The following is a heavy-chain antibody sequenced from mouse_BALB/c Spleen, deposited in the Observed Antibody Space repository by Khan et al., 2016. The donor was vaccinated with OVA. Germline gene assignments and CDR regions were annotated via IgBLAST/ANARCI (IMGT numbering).Heavy chain of an antibody. CDR2: ISYSGRT. D-gene: IGHD1-1*01. Sequence: EVQLQESGPGLVKPSQSLSLTCTVTGYSITSDSAWNWIRQFPGNKLGWMGYISYSGRTSYNPSLKSRISITRDPSKNPFFLPLNYVTTEDTATYYCARSVTITSVVATDFDYWGQGTTLTVSS. J-gene: IGHJ2*01. CDR1: GYSITSDSA. V-gene: IGHV3-2*02. CDR3: ARSVTITSVVATDFDY.